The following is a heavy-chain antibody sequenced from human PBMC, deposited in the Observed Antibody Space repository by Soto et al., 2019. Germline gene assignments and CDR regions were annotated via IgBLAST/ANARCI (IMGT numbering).Heavy chain of an antibody. D-gene: IGHD3-10*01. CDR1: GFSLTTSGEA. CDR2: IYWDDDK. J-gene: IGHJ6*03. V-gene: IGHV2-5*02. Sequence: QITFKESGPTLVKPTQTLTLTCTFSGFSLTTSGEAVGCIRQPPGKALERLALIYWDDDKRSSPSLKSRLTITKDTSKNQVFLTMTNMDPVDTATYYCAHIPGSGQLLYSYYYYMDVWGKGTTVTVSS. CDR3: AHIPGSGQLLYSYYYYMDV.